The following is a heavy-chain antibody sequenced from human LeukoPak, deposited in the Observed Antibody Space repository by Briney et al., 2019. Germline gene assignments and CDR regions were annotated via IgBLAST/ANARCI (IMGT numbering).Heavy chain of an antibody. CDR1: GGSISSGGYY. CDR2: IYYSGST. D-gene: IGHD2-21*02. V-gene: IGHV4-31*03. CDR3: ARRVLAASSNWFDP. Sequence: SETLSLTCTVSGGSISSGGYYWSWIRQHPGKGLEWIGYIYYSGSTYYNPSLKSRVTIPVDTSKNQFSLKLSSVTAADTAVYYCARRVLAASSNWFDPWGQGTLVTVSS. J-gene: IGHJ5*02.